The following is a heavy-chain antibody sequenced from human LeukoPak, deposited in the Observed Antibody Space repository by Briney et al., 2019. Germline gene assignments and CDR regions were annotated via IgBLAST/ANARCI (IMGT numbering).Heavy chain of an antibody. Sequence: GGSLRLSCAASGFTFSSFSMNWVRQAPGKGLEWVSFITGSSSTIYYADSVKGRFTISRDNAKNSLYLQMNSLRAEDTAVYYCARPDATTFEFDYWGQGALVTVSS. J-gene: IGHJ4*02. CDR2: ITGSSSTI. CDR3: ARPDATTFEFDY. CDR1: GFTFSSFS. V-gene: IGHV3-48*01. D-gene: IGHD2/OR15-2a*01.